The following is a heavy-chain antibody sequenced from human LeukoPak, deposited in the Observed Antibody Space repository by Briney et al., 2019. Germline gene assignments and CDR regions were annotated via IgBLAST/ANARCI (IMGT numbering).Heavy chain of an antibody. V-gene: IGHV4-34*01. Sequence: SETLSLTCNVYGGSVSGYYWIWIRQPPGEGLEWIGEIDHSGSTKYNPSLKSRVTISIDTSKNQFSLKLSSVTAADTAVYYCARHSPGARGVDYWGQGTLVTVSS. CDR2: IDHSGST. CDR1: GGSVSGYY. D-gene: IGHD2-21*01. CDR3: ARHSPGARGVDY. J-gene: IGHJ4*02.